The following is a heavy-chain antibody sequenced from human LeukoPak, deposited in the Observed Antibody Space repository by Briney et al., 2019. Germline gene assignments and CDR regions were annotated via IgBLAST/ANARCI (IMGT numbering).Heavy chain of an antibody. Sequence: GGSLRLSCAASGFTFSNYAMNWVRQAPGKGLEWVSAISGSDGRTYYADSVKGRFTISRDNSKNTLYLQMNSLRAEDTAVYYCAKLPQGYYYMDVWGKGTRVTVSS. CDR3: AKLPQGYYYMDV. V-gene: IGHV3-23*01. J-gene: IGHJ6*03. CDR2: ISGSDGRT. CDR1: GFTFSNYA.